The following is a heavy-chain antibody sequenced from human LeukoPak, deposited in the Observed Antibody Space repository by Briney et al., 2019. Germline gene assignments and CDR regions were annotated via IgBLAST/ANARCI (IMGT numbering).Heavy chain of an antibody. CDR2: ISSSSAFI. V-gene: IGHV3-21*01. CDR1: GFTFSTYW. Sequence: GGSLRLSCAASGFTFSTYWMHWVRQAPGKGLEWVSVISSSSAFIYYADSVKGRFTISRDNAKNSLYLQMNSLRAEDTAVYYCATSRNVGEHAFDIWGQGTMVTVSS. D-gene: IGHD3-10*02. CDR3: ATSRNVGEHAFDI. J-gene: IGHJ3*02.